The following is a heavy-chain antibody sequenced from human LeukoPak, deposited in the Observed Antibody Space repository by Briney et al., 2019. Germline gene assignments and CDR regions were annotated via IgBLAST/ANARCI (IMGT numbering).Heavy chain of an antibody. CDR3: AKSYNGYESKPDY. D-gene: IGHD5-12*01. Sequence: GGSLRLSCAASGFTFSSYAMSWVRQAPGKGLEWVSSISNSGGRTFYTDSVKGRFTISRDNSKITLYLQMNSLRAEDTAVYYCAKSYNGYESKPDYWGQGTLATVSS. J-gene: IGHJ4*02. V-gene: IGHV3-23*01. CDR1: GFTFSSYA. CDR2: ISNSGGRT.